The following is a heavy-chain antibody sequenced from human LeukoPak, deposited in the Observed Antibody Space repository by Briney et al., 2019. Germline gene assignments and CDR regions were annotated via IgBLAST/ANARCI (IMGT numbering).Heavy chain of an antibody. CDR1: GFRFDDYA. V-gene: IGHV3-20*04. D-gene: IGHD6-6*01. Sequence: GGSLRLSCVASGFRFDDYAMTWVRQAPGKGLEWVSGINWNGVATIYGDSVKGRFTISRDNSKNTLYLQMNSLRAEDTAVYYCAKEGNIAARPFDYWGQGTLVTVSP. CDR3: AKEGNIAARPFDY. J-gene: IGHJ4*02. CDR2: INWNGVAT.